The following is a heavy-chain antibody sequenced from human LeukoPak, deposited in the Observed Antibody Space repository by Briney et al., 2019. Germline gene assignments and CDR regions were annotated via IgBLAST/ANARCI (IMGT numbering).Heavy chain of an antibody. J-gene: IGHJ4*02. V-gene: IGHV3-21*01. D-gene: IGHD1-26*01. CDR1: GFTFNAYS. CDR2: ISSSSSYI. CDR3: ARENGSSPNDY. Sequence: PGGSLRLSCAVSGFTFNAYSMNWVRQAPGKVLEWVSSISSSSSYIYYADSVKGRFTISRDNAKNSLYLQMNSLRAEDTAVYYCARENGSSPNDYWGQGTLVTVSS.